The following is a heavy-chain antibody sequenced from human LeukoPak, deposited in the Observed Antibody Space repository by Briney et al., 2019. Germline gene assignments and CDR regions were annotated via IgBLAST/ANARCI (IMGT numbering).Heavy chain of an antibody. V-gene: IGHV3-30*03. J-gene: IGHJ4*02. CDR2: ISYDGSNK. CDR1: GFTFSSYG. Sequence: GGSLRLSCAASGFTFSSYGMHWVRQAPGKGLVWVAVISYDGSNKYYADSVKGRFTISRDNSKNTLYLQMNSLRAEDTAVYYCARPTVGAATYSFDYWGQGTLVTVSS. CDR3: ARPTVGAATYSFDY. D-gene: IGHD2-15*01.